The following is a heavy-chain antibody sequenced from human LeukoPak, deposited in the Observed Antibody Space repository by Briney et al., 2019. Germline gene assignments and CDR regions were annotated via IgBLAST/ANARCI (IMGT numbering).Heavy chain of an antibody. CDR1: VGSFSGYY. V-gene: IGHV4-34*01. D-gene: IGHD6-13*01. CDR3: ARYQTPIAAAGSRYAFDI. J-gene: IGHJ3*02. CDR2: INHSGST. Sequence: SETLSLTCAVYVGSFSGYYWSWIRQPPGKGLEWIGEINHSGSTNYNPSLKSRVTISVDPSKNQFSLKLSSVTAADTAVYYCARYQTPIAAAGSRYAFDIWGQGTMVTVSS.